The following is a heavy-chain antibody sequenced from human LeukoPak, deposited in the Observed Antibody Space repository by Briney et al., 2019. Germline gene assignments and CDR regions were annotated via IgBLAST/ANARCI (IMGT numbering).Heavy chain of an antibody. V-gene: IGHV3-21*01. CDR1: GFTFSSYM. J-gene: IGHJ5*02. CDR3: VGHNIVGANPNWFDP. Sequence: PGGSLRLSCAGSGFTFSSYMMNWVRQAPGKGLEWVSTISSSSTYIYYADSVKGRFTISRDNAKSSVYLQMNSLRADDTAVYYCVGHNIVGANPNWFDPWGQGTLVTVSS. CDR2: ISSSSTYI. D-gene: IGHD1-26*01.